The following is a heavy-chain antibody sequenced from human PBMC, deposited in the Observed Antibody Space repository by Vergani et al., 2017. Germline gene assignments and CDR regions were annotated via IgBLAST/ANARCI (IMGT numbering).Heavy chain of an antibody. CDR2: IYSGGST. D-gene: IGHD5-24*01. V-gene: IGHV3-53*01. CDR3: ARGGLWDGIPAGPDY. Sequence: EVQLVESGGGLIQPGGSLRLSCAASGFTVSSNYMSWVRQAPGKGLEWVSVIYSGGSTYYADSVKGRFTISRDNAKNSLYLQMNSLRAEDTAVYYCARGGLWDGIPAGPDYWGQGTLVTVSS. J-gene: IGHJ4*02. CDR1: GFTVSSNY.